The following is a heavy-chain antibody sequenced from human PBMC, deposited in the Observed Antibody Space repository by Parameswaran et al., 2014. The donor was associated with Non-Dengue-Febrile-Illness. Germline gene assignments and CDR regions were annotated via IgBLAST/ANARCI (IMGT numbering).Heavy chain of an antibody. Sequence: RWIRQPPGKGLEWIGYIYYSGSTNYNPSLKSRVTISVDTSKNQFSLKLSSVTAADTAVYYCARENSYPEEYSSSSVGYYFDYWGQGTLVTVSS. CDR3: ARENSYPEEYSSSSVGYYFDY. D-gene: IGHD6-6*01. V-gene: IGHV4-59*01. CDR2: IYYSGST. J-gene: IGHJ4*02.